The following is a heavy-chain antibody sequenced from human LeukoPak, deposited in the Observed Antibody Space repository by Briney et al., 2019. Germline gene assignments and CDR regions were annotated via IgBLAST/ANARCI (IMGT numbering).Heavy chain of an antibody. V-gene: IGHV3-23*01. CDR2: ISGSGGST. CDR1: GFTFSSYA. Sequence: GGSLRLSCAASGFTFSSYAMSWVRQAPGKGLEWVSAISGSGGSTYYADPVKGRFTISRDNSENTLYLQMNSLRAEDTAVYYCAKSGGMTTVTHPRYFQHWGQGTLVTVSS. J-gene: IGHJ1*01. D-gene: IGHD4-17*01. CDR3: AKSGGMTTVTHPRYFQH.